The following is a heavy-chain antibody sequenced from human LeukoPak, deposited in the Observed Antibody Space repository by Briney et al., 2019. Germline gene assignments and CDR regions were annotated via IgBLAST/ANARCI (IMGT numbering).Heavy chain of an antibody. CDR1: GDSISGDYS. CDR2: TYHSGST. V-gene: IGHV4-30-2*01. Sequence: SETLSLTCTVSGDSISGDYSWTWIRQPPGNGLEWIGYTYHSGSTYYSPSLESRVTMSLDRSKNQFSLKLSSVTAADTAIYYCARVGHYFYSSGSYLGGFDYWGQGALVTVSS. D-gene: IGHD3-10*01. CDR3: ARVGHYFYSSGSYLGGFDY. J-gene: IGHJ4*02.